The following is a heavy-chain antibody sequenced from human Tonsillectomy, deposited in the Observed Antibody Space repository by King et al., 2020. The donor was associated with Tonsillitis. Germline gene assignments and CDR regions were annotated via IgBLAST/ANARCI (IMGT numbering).Heavy chain of an antibody. CDR3: ARGDAMVTSGGPSLDY. CDR2: INPNSGGT. CDR1: GYTFTGYY. V-gene: IGHV1-2*02. D-gene: IGHD5-18*01. J-gene: IGHJ4*02. Sequence: QVQLVQSGAEVKKPGASVKVSCKASGYTFTGYYMHWVRQAPGQGLEWMGWINPNSGGTNYAQKFQGRVTMTRDTSISTAYMGLSRLRSDDTAVYYCARGDAMVTSGGPSLDYWGQGTLVTVSS.